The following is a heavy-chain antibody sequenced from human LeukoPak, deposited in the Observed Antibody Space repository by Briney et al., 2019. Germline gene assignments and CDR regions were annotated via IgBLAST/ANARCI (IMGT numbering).Heavy chain of an antibody. CDR3: ARAILGGSGYYYEVGHY. CDR2: ISGSGGST. D-gene: IGHD3-22*01. V-gene: IGHV3-23*01. Sequence: HPGGSLRLSCAASGFTFSSYAMSWVRQAPGKGLEWVSAISGSGGSTYYADSVKGRFTISRDNSKNTLYLQMNSLRAEDTAVYYCARAILGGSGYYYEVGHYWGQGTLVTVSS. CDR1: GFTFSSYA. J-gene: IGHJ4*02.